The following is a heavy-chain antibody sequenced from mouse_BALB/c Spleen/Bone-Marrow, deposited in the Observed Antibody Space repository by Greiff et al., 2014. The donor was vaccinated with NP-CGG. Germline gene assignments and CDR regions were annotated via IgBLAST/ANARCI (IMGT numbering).Heavy chain of an antibody. J-gene: IGHJ4*01. D-gene: IGHD4-1*01. CDR3: ARFAGTPYTMDY. Sequence: EVKLVESGPDLVKPSQSLSLTCTVTGYSITSDYSWHWIRQFPGNKLEWMGYIHYSGTTVYNPSPKSRISITRDTSNNQFFLQLNSVTTEDTATYYCARFAGTPYTMDYWGQGTSITVSS. CDR1: GYSITSDYS. V-gene: IGHV3-1*02. CDR2: IHYSGTT.